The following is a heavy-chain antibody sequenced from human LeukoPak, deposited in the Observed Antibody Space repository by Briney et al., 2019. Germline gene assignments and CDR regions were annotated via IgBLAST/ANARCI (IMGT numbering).Heavy chain of an antibody. D-gene: IGHD2-2*01. CDR2: ISFKNGNT. CDR1: GYTLINYG. J-gene: IGHJ3*02. CDR3: AKGGSTRPWSFDM. V-gene: IGHV1-18*01. Sequence: ASVEVSCKASGYTLINYGISWVRQAPGQGLEWMGWISFKNGNTNSAQKFQGRVTMTTDTSTSTAYTEVMSLRSDDTAVYYCAKGGSTRPWSFDMWGQGTMVTVSS.